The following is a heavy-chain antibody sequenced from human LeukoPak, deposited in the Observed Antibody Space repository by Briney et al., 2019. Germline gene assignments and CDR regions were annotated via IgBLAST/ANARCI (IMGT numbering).Heavy chain of an antibody. CDR3: ATSLTRNYYDSSGYSAFDI. Sequence: ASVKVSCKGSGYTLTELSMHWVRQAPGKGLEWMGGFDPEDGETIYAQKFQGRVTMTEDTSTDTAYMELSSLRSEDTAVYYCATSLTRNYYDSSGYSAFDIWGQGTMVTVSS. CDR1: GYTLTELS. J-gene: IGHJ3*02. CDR2: FDPEDGET. D-gene: IGHD3-22*01. V-gene: IGHV1-24*01.